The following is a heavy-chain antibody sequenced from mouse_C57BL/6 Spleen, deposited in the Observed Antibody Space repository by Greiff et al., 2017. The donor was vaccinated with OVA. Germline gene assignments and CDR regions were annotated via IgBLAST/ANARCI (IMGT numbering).Heavy chain of an antibody. D-gene: IGHD1-1*01. CDR1: GYSFTGYY. CDR2: INPSTGGT. CDR3: ARPYYGPYAMDY. J-gene: IGHJ4*01. Sequence: EVQLQQSGPELVKPGASVKISCKASGYSFTGYYMNWVKQSPEKSLEWIGEINPSTGGTTYNQKFKAKATLTVDKSSSTAYMQLKSLTSEDSAVYYCARPYYGPYAMDYWGQGTSVTVSS. V-gene: IGHV1-42*01.